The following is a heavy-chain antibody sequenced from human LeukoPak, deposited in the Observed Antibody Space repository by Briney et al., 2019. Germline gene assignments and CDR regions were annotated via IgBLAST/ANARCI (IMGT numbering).Heavy chain of an antibody. V-gene: IGHV4-38-2*02. D-gene: IGHD5/OR15-5a*01. CDR2: IYHSGST. CDR1: GYSISSGYY. J-gene: IGHJ4*02. CDR3: ARANRVSLYYFDY. Sequence: PSETLSLTCTVSGYSISSGYYWGWIRQPPGKGLEWTGSIYHSGSTYYNPSLKSRVTISVDTSKNQFSLKLSSVTAADTAVYYCARANRVSLYYFDYWGQGTLVTVSS.